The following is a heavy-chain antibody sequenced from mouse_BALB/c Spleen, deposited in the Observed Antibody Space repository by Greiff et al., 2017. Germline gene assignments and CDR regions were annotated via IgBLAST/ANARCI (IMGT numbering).Heavy chain of an antibody. J-gene: IGHJ4*01. CDR2: IYPGSGST. V-gene: IGHV1S22*01. D-gene: IGHD6-1*01. CDR1: GYTFTSYW. CDR3: TREGALNGMDY. Sequence: LQQPGSELVRPGASVKLSCKASGYTFTSYWMHWVKQRPGQGLEWIGNIYPGSGSTKYDEKFKSKATLTVDTSSSTPYMQLSSLTSEDSSVSYSTREGALNGMDYWGEGTSVTVSS.